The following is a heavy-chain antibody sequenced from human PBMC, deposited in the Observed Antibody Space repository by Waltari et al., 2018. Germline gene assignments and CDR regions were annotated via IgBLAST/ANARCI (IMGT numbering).Heavy chain of an antibody. J-gene: IGHJ4*02. Sequence: EVQLVESGGGLVQPGGSLRLSCAASGFTFSSYLISWVRQAPGKGLEWVANIKQEGSEKYYVDSLKGRFTISRDNAKNSLYLQMNSLRAEDTAVYYCARDLPKVWAFDYWGQGTLVTVSS. CDR1: GFTFSSYL. CDR2: IKQEGSEK. CDR3: ARDLPKVWAFDY. D-gene: IGHD1-26*01. V-gene: IGHV3-7*01.